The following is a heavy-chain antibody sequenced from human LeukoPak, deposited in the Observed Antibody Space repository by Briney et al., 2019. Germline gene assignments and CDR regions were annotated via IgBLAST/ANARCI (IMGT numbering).Heavy chain of an antibody. D-gene: IGHD3-9*01. CDR1: GYTFTSYG. V-gene: IGHV1-18*01. CDR2: ISAYNGNT. CDR3: ARDWVAQGRWPYYDILTGYYANFDY. J-gene: IGHJ4*02. Sequence: GASVKVSCKASGYTFTSYGISWVRQAPGQGLEWMGWISAYNGNTNYAQKLQGRVTMTTDTSTSTAYMELRSLRSDDTAVYYCARDWVAQGRWPYYDILTGYYANFDYWGQGTLVTVSS.